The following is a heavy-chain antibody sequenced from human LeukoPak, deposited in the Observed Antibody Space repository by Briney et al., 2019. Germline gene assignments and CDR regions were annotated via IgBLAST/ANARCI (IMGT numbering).Heavy chain of an antibody. Sequence: GGSLRLSCAASGFTFSSYGMHWVRQAPGKGLEWVAVISYDGSNKYYANSVKGRFTISRDNSKNTLYLQMNSLRAEDTAVYYCAKDPAKYSSSWYDRYYYYYYGMDVWGQGTTVTVSS. D-gene: IGHD6-13*01. CDR1: GFTFSSYG. CDR2: ISYDGSNK. V-gene: IGHV3-30*18. J-gene: IGHJ6*02. CDR3: AKDPAKYSSSWYDRYYYYYYGMDV.